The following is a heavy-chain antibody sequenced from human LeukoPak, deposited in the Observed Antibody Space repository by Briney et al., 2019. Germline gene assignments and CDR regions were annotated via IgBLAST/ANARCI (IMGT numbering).Heavy chain of an antibody. J-gene: IGHJ6*03. D-gene: IGHD4-11*01. CDR1: GFTFRDYA. CDR3: ARELLTYSNHKLGHYMDV. Sequence: GGSLRLSCAASGFTFRDYATSWVRQAPGKGLEWVSTISGSGGSTYYADSVKGRFTISRENAKNSLSLQMNSLRAEDTAVYYCARELLTYSNHKLGHYMDVWGKGTTVTVSS. CDR2: ISGSGGST. V-gene: IGHV3-23*01.